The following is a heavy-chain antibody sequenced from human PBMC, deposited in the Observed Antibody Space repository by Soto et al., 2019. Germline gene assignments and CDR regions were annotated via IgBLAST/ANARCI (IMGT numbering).Heavy chain of an antibody. D-gene: IGHD5-18*01. J-gene: IGHJ4*02. Sequence: PGGSLRLSXAASGFTFSSYAMSWVRQAPGKGLEWVSAISGSGGSTYYADSVKGRFTISRDNSKNTLYLQMNSLRAEDTAVYYCAKDSGWIQAKFDYWGQGTLVTVSS. V-gene: IGHV3-23*01. CDR3: AKDSGWIQAKFDY. CDR1: GFTFSSYA. CDR2: ISGSGGST.